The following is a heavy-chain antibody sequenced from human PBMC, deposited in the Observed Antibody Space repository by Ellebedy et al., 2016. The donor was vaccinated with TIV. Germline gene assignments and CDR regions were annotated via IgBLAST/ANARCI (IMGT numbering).Heavy chain of an antibody. CDR1: GYTLMSYG. Sequence: AASVKVSCKASGYTLMSYGICWVRQAPGQGLEWMGWVSPYDGNTNYAQKFQGRVTMTIDTYTRTGYMELRSLRSHDTAVYYCARGFRYGSGRWPLDHWGQGTLVTVSS. CDR3: ARGFRYGSGRWPLDH. CDR2: VSPYDGNT. V-gene: IGHV1-18*01. D-gene: IGHD4-23*01. J-gene: IGHJ4*02.